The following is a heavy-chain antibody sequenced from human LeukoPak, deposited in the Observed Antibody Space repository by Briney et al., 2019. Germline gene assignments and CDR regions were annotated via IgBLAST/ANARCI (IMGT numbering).Heavy chain of an antibody. J-gene: IGHJ4*02. CDR3: AKDSIAVAASFDY. V-gene: IGHV3-30*02. CDR2: IRYDGSNK. CDR1: GFTFSSYG. Sequence: GGSLTLSCAASGFTFSSYGMHWVRQAPGKGLEWVAFIRYDGSNKYYADSVKGRFTISRDNSKNTLYLQMNSLRAEDTAVYYCAKDSIAVAASFDYWGQGTLVTVSS. D-gene: IGHD6-19*01.